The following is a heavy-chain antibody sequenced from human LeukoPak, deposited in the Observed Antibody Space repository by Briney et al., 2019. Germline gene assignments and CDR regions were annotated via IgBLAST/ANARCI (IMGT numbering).Heavy chain of an antibody. CDR3: VRHGPNSSPHGWFDP. Sequence: PSETLSLTCTASGGSISSSSYYWGWIRQPPGKGLEWIGSIYYSGSTYYNPSLKSRVTISVDTSKNQFSLKLSSVTAADTAVYYCVRHGPNSSPHGWFDPWGQGTLVTVSS. CDR2: IYYSGST. D-gene: IGHD6-19*01. J-gene: IGHJ5*02. CDR1: GGSISSSSYY. V-gene: IGHV4-39*01.